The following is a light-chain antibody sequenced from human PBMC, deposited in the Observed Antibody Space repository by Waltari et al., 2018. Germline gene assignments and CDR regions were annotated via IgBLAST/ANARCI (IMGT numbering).Light chain of an antibody. J-gene: IGLJ2*01. Sequence: QSALTQPRSVSGSPGQSVTLPCTGTSSDLGGYDYVPWYQQHPGKAPKLIISDVDKRPSGVSDRFSGSKSGNTASLTISGLQIDDEATYYCCSFAGNYTLLFGGGTNLTVL. CDR1: SSDLGGYDY. CDR2: DVD. CDR3: CSFAGNYTLL. V-gene: IGLV2-11*01.